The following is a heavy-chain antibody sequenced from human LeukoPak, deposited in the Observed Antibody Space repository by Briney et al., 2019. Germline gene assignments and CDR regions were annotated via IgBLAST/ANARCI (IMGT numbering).Heavy chain of an antibody. V-gene: IGHV3-23*01. CDR3: AKKDTAMVGGYYFDY. Sequence: PGGSLRLSCAASGFTVSSNYMSWVRQAPGKGLEWVSTISGSGDKTYYADSVKGRFTISRDDSKNTLYLQMNSLRAEDTAVYYCAKKDTAMVGGYYFDYWGQGTLVTVSS. D-gene: IGHD5-18*01. CDR2: ISGSGDKT. J-gene: IGHJ4*02. CDR1: GFTVSSNY.